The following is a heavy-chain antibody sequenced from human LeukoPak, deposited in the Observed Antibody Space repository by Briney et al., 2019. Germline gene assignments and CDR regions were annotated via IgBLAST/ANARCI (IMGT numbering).Heavy chain of an antibody. CDR2: ISSSGSTI. J-gene: IGHJ4*02. Sequence: GGSLRLSCAASGFTFSSYEMNWVRQAPGKGLEWVSYISSSGSTIYYADSVKGRFTISRDNAKNSLYLQMNSLRAEDTAVYYCARSHPRRPHEVDILTSYYDYWGQGTLVTVSS. CDR1: GFTFSSYE. V-gene: IGHV3-48*03. D-gene: IGHD3-9*01. CDR3: ARSHPRRPHEVDILTSYYDY.